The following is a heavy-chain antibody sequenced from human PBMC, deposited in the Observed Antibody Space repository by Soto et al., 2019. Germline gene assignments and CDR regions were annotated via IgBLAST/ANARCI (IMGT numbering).Heavy chain of an antibody. CDR1: GYTFTSYY. V-gene: IGHV1-46*01. Sequence: QVQLVQSGAEVKKPGASVKVSCKASGYTFTSYYMHWVRQAPGQGLEWMGIINPSGGSTSYAQKFQVRVTMTRDTSTSTVYMELSSLRSEDTAVYYCARDRVVVVAALRMYFDYWGQGTLVTVSS. D-gene: IGHD2-15*01. CDR2: INPSGGST. J-gene: IGHJ4*02. CDR3: ARDRVVVVAALRMYFDY.